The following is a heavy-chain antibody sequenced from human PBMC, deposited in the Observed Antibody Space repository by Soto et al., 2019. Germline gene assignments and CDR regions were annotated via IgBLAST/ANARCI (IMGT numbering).Heavy chain of an antibody. D-gene: IGHD1-26*01. CDR1: GFTFSSYG. J-gene: IGHJ6*02. Sequence: GGSLRLSCAASGFTFSSYGMHWVRQAPGKGLEWVAVISYDGSNKYYADSVTGRFTISRDNSKNTLYLQMNSLRAEDTAVYYCAKDRNIVGAIGARLYYYGMDVWGQGTTVTVSS. V-gene: IGHV3-30*18. CDR2: ISYDGSNK. CDR3: AKDRNIVGAIGARLYYYGMDV.